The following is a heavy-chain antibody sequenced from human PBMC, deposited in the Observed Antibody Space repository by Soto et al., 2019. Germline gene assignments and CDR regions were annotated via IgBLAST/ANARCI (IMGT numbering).Heavy chain of an antibody. CDR3: ARDRKYYDSSGYYYY. D-gene: IGHD3-22*01. Sequence: ASVKVSCKASGYTFTGYYMHCVRQAPGQGLEWMGWINPNSGGTNYAQRFQGRGTMTRDTSISTAYMELSRLRPDDTAVYYCARDRKYYDSSGYYYYWGQGTLVTVSS. CDR2: INPNSGGT. V-gene: IGHV1-2*02. CDR1: GYTFTGYY. J-gene: IGHJ4*02.